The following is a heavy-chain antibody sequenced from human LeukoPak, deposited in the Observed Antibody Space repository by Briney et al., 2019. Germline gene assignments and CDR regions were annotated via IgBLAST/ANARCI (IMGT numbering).Heavy chain of an antibody. CDR2: ISGSGGST. Sequence: GGSLRLSCAASGFTFSSYGMSWVRQAPGKGLEWVSAISGSGGSTYYADSVKGRFTISRDNAKKLLYLQMNSLRAEDMAVYYCARAYSVKYGLGYYYMDVWGKGTTVTISS. CDR1: GFTFSSYG. CDR3: ARAYSVKYGLGYYYMDV. J-gene: IGHJ6*03. D-gene: IGHD1-26*01. V-gene: IGHV3-23*01.